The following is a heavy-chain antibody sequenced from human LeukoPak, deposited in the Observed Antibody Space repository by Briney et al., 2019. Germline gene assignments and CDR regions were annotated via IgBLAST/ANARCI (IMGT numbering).Heavy chain of an antibody. D-gene: IGHD3-3*01. Sequence: SETLSLTCAVSGGSFSGFRWHWIRQPPGKGPEWIGEINHSGGTTYNPSLKSRVTISVDTSKNQFSLKLSSVTAADTAVYYCARSSPASYYDFWSGLYYMDVWGKGTTVTVSS. CDR3: ARSSPASYYDFWSGLYYMDV. V-gene: IGHV4-34*01. CDR2: INHSGGT. CDR1: GGSFSGFR. J-gene: IGHJ6*03.